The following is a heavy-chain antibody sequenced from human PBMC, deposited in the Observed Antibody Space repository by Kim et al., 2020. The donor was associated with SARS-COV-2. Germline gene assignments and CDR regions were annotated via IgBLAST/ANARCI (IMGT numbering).Heavy chain of an antibody. V-gene: IGHV4-59*09. CDR3: ARGMIAINP. J-gene: IGHJ5*02. CDR2: GST. Sequence: GSTKYNPSLGGRVTISVDTDSNQFSLKLRVVTAADTAMYYCARGMIAINPWGQGTLVTVSS. D-gene: IGHD3-22*01.